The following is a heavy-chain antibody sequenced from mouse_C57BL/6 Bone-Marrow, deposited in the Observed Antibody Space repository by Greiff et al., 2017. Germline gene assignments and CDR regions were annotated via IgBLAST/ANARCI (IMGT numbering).Heavy chain of an antibody. V-gene: IGHV1-64*01. CDR1: GYTFTSYW. CDR2: IHPNSGST. D-gene: IGHD2-12*01. J-gene: IGHJ2*01. Sequence: VQLQQPGAELVKPGASVKLSCKASGYTFTSYWMHWVKQRPGQGLEWIGMIHPNSGSTNYNEKFKSKATLTVDKSSSTAYMPLSSLTSEDSAVXDGERRTTEGAEDDLDDWGQGTTRKVSS. CDR3: ERRTTEGAEDDLDD.